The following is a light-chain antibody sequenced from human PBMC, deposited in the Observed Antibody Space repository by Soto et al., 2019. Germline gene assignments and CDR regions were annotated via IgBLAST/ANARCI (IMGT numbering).Light chain of an antibody. CDR3: QQYGSSYI. J-gene: IGKJ2*01. Sequence: ETVLTQSPGTLSLSPGERATLSCRASQTVSSNYLAWYQQKPGQAPRLLIYSASSRATGIPDRFSGSGSGTDFTLTISRREPEDFAVYYCQQYGSSYIFGQGTKLEIK. CDR1: QTVSSNY. V-gene: IGKV3-20*01. CDR2: SAS.